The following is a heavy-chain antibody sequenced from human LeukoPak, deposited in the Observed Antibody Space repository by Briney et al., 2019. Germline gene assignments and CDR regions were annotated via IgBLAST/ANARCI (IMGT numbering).Heavy chain of an antibody. CDR2: INSDGSST. CDR1: GFTFSSYW. CDR3: ARELGSDYYYGMDV. V-gene: IGHV3-74*01. J-gene: IGHJ6*02. Sequence: GGSLRLSCAASGFTFSSYWMHWVRHAPGKGLGWVSRINSDGSSTSYADSVKGRFTISRDNAKNTLYLQMNSLRAEDTAVYYCARELGSDYYYGMDVWGQGTTVTVSS. D-gene: IGHD3-16*01.